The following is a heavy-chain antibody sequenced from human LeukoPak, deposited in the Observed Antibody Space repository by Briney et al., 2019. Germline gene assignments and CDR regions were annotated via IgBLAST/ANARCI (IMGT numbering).Heavy chain of an antibody. Sequence: ASVKLSCKASGHTFTGYYMNWVRQAPGQGLEWMGWINPNSGGTNYAQKFQGRVTMTRDTSISTAYMELSRLRSDDTAVYYCARSWSGYYYYYGMDVWGQGTTVTVSS. CDR3: ARSWSGYYYYYGMDV. V-gene: IGHV1-2*02. D-gene: IGHD3-3*01. CDR2: INPNSGGT. CDR1: GHTFTGYY. J-gene: IGHJ6*02.